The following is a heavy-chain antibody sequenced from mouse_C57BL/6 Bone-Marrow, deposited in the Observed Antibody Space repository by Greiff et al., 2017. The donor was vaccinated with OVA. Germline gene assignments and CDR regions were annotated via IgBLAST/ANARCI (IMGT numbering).Heavy chain of an antibody. CDR3: ARYGGYPPDY. CDR2: INPYNGGT. Sequence: EVQLQQSGPVLVKPGASVKMSCKASGYTFTDYYMNWVKQSHGKSLEWIGVINPYNGGTSYNQKFKGKATLTVDKSSSTAYMELNSLTSEDSAVYYCARYGGYPPDYWGQGTTLTVSS. J-gene: IGHJ2*01. V-gene: IGHV1-19*01. D-gene: IGHD1-1*02. CDR1: GYTFTDYY.